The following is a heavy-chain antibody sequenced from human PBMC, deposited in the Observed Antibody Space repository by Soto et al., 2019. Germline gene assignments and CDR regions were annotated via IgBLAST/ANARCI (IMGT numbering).Heavy chain of an antibody. V-gene: IGHV3-30*09. CDR3: ARDWIQVWP. Sequence: QVHLVESGGGVVQPGRSLRLSCAASGFTFRSYAMHWVRQAPGKGLEWVSVISYDGSSKYYADSVRGRFAISRVNSKNTLYLQMDSLRAEDTAVYYCARDWIQVWPWGQGTLVTVSS. D-gene: IGHD5-18*01. CDR2: ISYDGSSK. J-gene: IGHJ5*02. CDR1: GFTFRSYA.